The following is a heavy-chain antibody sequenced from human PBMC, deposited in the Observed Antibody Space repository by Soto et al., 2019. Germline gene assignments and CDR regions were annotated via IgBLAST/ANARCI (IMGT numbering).Heavy chain of an antibody. CDR3: AGGVRGYYYYYYMDV. CDR1: GFTFSSYS. Sequence: GGSLRLSCAASGFTFSSYSMNWVRQAPGKGLEWVSSISSSSSYIYYADSVKGRFTISRDNAKNSLYLQMNSLRAEDTAVYYCAGGVRGYYYYYYMDVWGKGTTVTVSS. CDR2: ISSSSSYI. D-gene: IGHD3-10*01. J-gene: IGHJ6*03. V-gene: IGHV3-21*01.